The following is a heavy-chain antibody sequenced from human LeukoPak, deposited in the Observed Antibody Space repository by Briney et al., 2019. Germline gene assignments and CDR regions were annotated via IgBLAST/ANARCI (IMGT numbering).Heavy chain of an antibody. CDR3: ARNEGQQLSRSWFDP. CDR2: INHSGST. CDR1: RGSFRGYY. D-gene: IGHD6-13*01. V-gene: IGHV4-34*01. Sequence: KPSETLSLTCAVYRGSFRGYYWTWIRQSPGKGLEWIGEINHSGSTNYNPSLKSRVSISIDTSKNQLSLALSSVTVADTAVYYCARNEGQQLSRSWFDPWGQGTLVTVSS. J-gene: IGHJ5*02.